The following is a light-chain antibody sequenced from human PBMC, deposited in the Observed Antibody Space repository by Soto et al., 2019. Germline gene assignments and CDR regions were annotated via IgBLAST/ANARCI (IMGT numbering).Light chain of an antibody. CDR2: WDG. Sequence: QSVLTQPPSASGTPGQRVTISCSGSSSNVGSNYVYWYQQVPGTAPILLMHWDGQRPSGVPDRFSGPKSGTSASLAISGLRSEDEADYYCAAWDDSLSGVVFGGGTKLTVL. J-gene: IGLJ3*02. V-gene: IGLV1-47*01. CDR1: SSNVGSNY. CDR3: AAWDDSLSGVV.